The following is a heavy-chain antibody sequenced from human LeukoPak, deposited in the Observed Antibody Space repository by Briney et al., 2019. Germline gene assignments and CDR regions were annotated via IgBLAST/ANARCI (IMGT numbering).Heavy chain of an antibody. CDR3: ARGGGQGEAAAGSTVDY. Sequence: PSETLSLTCAVYGGPFSGYYWSWIRQPPGKGLEWIGEINHSGSTNYNPSLKSRVTISVDTSKNQFSLKLSSVTAADTAVYYCARGGGQGEAAAGSTVDYWGQGTLVTVSS. CDR1: GGPFSGYY. CDR2: INHSGST. V-gene: IGHV4-34*01. J-gene: IGHJ4*02. D-gene: IGHD6-13*01.